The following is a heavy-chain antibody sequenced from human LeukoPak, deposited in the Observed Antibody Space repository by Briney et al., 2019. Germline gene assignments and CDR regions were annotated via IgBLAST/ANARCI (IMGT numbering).Heavy chain of an antibody. Sequence: SVKVSCKASGGTFSSYAISWVRQAPGQGLEWMGRIIPILGIANYAQKFQGRVTITADKSTSTAYMELSSLRAEDTAVYYCAREGDSSSWYSPYFDYWGQGTLVTVSS. CDR1: GGTFSSYA. J-gene: IGHJ4*02. D-gene: IGHD6-13*01. V-gene: IGHV1-69*04. CDR3: AREGDSSSWYSPYFDY. CDR2: IIPILGIA.